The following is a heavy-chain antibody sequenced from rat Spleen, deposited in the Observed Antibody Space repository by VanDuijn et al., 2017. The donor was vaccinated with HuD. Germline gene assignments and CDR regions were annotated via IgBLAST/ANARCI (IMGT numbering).Heavy chain of an antibody. CDR2: ISTGGGNT. J-gene: IGHJ3*01. CDR3: ETEGFAY. CDR1: GFTFSDYY. V-gene: IGHV5S13*01. Sequence: EVQLVESDGGLVQPGRSLKLSCAASGFTFSDYYMAWVRQAPTKGLEWVATISTGGGNTYYRDSGKGRFTISRDNAKNTQYLQMDSLRSEDTATYYGETEGFAYWGQGTLVTVSS.